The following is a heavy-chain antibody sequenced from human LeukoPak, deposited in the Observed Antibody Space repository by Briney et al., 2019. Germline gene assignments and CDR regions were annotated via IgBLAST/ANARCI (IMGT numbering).Heavy chain of an antibody. V-gene: IGHV3-33*01. CDR1: GFTFSSYG. J-gene: IGHJ6*02. D-gene: IGHD1-26*01. Sequence: PGGSLRLSCAASGFTFSSYGMHWVRQAPGKGLEWVAVIWYDGSNKYYADSVKGQFTISRDNSKNTLYLQMNSLRAEDTAVYYCARGLVGARVYYYGMDVWGQGTTVTVSS. CDR2: IWYDGSNK. CDR3: ARGLVGARVYYYGMDV.